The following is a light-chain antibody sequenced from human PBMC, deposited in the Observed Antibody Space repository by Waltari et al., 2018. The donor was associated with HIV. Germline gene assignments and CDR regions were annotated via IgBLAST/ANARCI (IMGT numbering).Light chain of an antibody. Sequence: EIVMTQSPATLSVYPGERATLSCRASQSVSSNLAWYQQTPGQAPRLLIYVAFTRATGIPARFSGSGSGTEFTLTISSLRSEDFVVYYCQQYNNWPRTFGQGTKLQIK. CDR2: VAF. CDR3: QQYNNWPRT. J-gene: IGKJ2*01. V-gene: IGKV3-15*01. CDR1: QSVSSN.